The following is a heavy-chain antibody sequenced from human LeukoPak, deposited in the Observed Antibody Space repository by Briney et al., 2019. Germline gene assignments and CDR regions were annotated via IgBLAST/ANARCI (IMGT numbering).Heavy chain of an antibody. CDR3: ARDRVDPYYFDY. CDR1: GFTFSTSG. V-gene: IGHV3-33*01. Sequence: GGSLRLSCAASGFTFSTSGMHWVRQAPGKGLEWVGVIWYDGSNKYYADSVRGRFTISRDNSKNTLYLQMNSLRAEDTAVYYCARDRVDPYYFDYWGQGTLVTVSS. CDR2: IWYDGSNK. J-gene: IGHJ4*02. D-gene: IGHD3-16*01.